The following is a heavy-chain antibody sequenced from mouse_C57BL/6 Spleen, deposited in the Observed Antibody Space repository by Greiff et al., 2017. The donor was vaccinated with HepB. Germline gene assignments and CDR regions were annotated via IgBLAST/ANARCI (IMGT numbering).Heavy chain of an antibody. V-gene: IGHV1-4*01. D-gene: IGHD1-1*01. CDR2: INPSSGYT. Sequence: QVQLKQSGAELARPGASVKMSCKASGYTFTSYTMHWVKQRPGQGLEWIGYINPSSGYTKYNQKFKDKATLTADKSSSTAYMQLSSLTSEDSAVYYCAWTAVAHWYFDVWGTGTTVTVSS. CDR1: GYTFTSYT. CDR3: AWTAVAHWYFDV. J-gene: IGHJ1*03.